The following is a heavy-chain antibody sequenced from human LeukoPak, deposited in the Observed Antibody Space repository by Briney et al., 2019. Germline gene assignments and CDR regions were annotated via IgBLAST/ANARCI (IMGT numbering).Heavy chain of an antibody. D-gene: IGHD2-15*01. CDR1: GYTFTSYG. Sequence: ASVKVSCKASGYTFTSYGISWVRQAPGQGLEWMGWINPNSGGTNYAQKFQGRVTMTRDTSISTAYMELSRLRSDDTAVYYCARDGLVVVAAANIDYWGQGTLVTVSS. CDR2: INPNSGGT. CDR3: ARDGLVVVAAANIDY. V-gene: IGHV1-2*02. J-gene: IGHJ4*02.